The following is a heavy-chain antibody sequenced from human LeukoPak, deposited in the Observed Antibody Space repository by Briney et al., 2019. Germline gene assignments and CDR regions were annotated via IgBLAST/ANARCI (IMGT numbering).Heavy chain of an antibody. CDR3: ACAMCSGGSCYQAN. V-gene: IGHV4-30-4*01. D-gene: IGHD2-15*01. Sequence: PSETLSLTCTVSGGSMSSGDYYWSWIRQPPGKGLEWIGYIYYSGSTYYNPSLKSRVTISVDTSKNQFSLKLSSVTAADTAVYYCACAMCSGGSCYQANWGQGTLVTVSS. CDR2: IYYSGST. CDR1: GGSMSSGDYY. J-gene: IGHJ4*02.